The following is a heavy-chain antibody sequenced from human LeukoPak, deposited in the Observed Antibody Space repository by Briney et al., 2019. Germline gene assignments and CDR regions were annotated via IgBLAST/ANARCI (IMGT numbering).Heavy chain of an antibody. CDR1: GGSISSSSYY. D-gene: IGHD3-9*01. V-gene: IGHV4-39*07. CDR3: ARDSGEYFDRNHFGY. J-gene: IGHJ4*02. Sequence: SDTLSLTCTVSGGSISSSSYYWGWIRQPPGKGLEWIGSIYYSGSTYYNPSLKSRVTISVDTSKNQFSLKLSSVTAADTAVYYCARDSGEYFDRNHFGYWGQGTLVTVSS. CDR2: IYYSGST.